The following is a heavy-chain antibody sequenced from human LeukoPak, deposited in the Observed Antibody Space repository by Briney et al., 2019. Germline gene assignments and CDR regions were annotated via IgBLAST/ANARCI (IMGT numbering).Heavy chain of an antibody. V-gene: IGHV1-18*01. J-gene: IGHJ5*02. CDR1: GYTFTSYG. Sequence: ASAKVSCKASGYTFTSYGISWVRQAPGQGLEWMGWISAYNGNTNYAQKLQGRVTMTTDTSTSTAYMELRSLRSDDTAVYYCAQAPDYYGSGSYRNWFDPWGQGTLVTVSS. D-gene: IGHD3-10*01. CDR2: ISAYNGNT. CDR3: AQAPDYYGSGSYRNWFDP.